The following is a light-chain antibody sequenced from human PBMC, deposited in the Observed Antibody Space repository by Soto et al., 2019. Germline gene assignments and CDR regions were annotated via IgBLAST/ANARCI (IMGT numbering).Light chain of an antibody. V-gene: IGKV1-5*03. CDR1: ESIDTW. J-gene: IGKJ1*01. Sequence: DIQMTPSPSTLSASVGDGVTITCRASESIDTWLAWHQQKPGRAPKLLISKASSLESGVPSRFSGSGSGTEFTLTISSLQPDDFATYYCQQYNSYRAFGQGTKVDIK. CDR2: KAS. CDR3: QQYNSYRA.